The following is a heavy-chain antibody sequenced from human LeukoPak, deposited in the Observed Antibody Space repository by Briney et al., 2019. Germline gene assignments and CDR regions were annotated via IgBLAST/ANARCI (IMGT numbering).Heavy chain of an antibody. CDR3: ARGPIGGGIDY. Sequence: GGSLRLSCAASGFTFSSFWMHWVRQASGKGLVWVSRINSDGSSTTFADSVKGRFTISRDNARNTLYLQMDSLRAEDTAVYYCARGPIGGGIDYWGQGTLVTVSS. J-gene: IGHJ4*02. D-gene: IGHD3-16*01. CDR1: GFTFSSFW. V-gene: IGHV3-74*01. CDR2: INSDGSST.